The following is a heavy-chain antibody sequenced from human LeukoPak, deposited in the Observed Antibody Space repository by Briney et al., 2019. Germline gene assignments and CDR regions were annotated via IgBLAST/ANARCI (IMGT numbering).Heavy chain of an antibody. D-gene: IGHD2-8*01. CDR2: IYTSGST. CDR1: GVSISSGSYY. CDR3: ARNGGRETDY. J-gene: IGHJ4*02. Sequence: SETLSLTCTVSGVSISSGSYYWSWIRQPAGKGLEWIGRIYTSGSTNYNPSLKGRVTISVDTSKNQFSLKLSSVTAADTAVYYCARNGGRETDYWGQGTLVTVSS. V-gene: IGHV4-61*02.